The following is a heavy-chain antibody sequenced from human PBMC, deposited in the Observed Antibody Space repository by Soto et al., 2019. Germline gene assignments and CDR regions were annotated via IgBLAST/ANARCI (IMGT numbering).Heavy chain of an antibody. CDR2: IIPFGNIA. J-gene: IGHJ4*02. V-gene: IGHV1-69*08. CDR3: ARDTAVTNAAMRMAY. CDR1: GGSFSSYS. D-gene: IGHD4-4*01. Sequence: QVQLVQSGAEVKKPGSSVKVSCKASGGSFSSYSYNWVRQAPGQGLEWMGRIIPFGNIANYGQAFQDRLTVSADTSANTVYMELRSLTSEDTALYYCARDTAVTNAAMRMAYWGQGTLVTVSS.